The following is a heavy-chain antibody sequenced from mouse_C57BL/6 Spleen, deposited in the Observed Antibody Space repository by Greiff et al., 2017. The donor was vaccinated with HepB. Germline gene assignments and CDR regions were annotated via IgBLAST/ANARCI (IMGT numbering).Heavy chain of an antibody. CDR3: ARGDYYGSSYYYAMDY. CDR2: IYPRDGST. V-gene: IGHV1-78*01. J-gene: IGHJ4*01. CDR1: GYTFTDHT. D-gene: IGHD1-1*01. Sequence: VQLQESDAELVKPGASVKISCKVSGYTFTDHTIHWMKQRPEQGLEWIGYIYPRDGSTKYNEKFKGKATLPADKSFSTAYMQLNSLTSEDSAVYFCARGDYYGSSYYYAMDYWGQGTSVTVSS.